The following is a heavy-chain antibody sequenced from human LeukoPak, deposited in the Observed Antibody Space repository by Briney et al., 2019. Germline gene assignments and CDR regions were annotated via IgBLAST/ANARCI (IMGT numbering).Heavy chain of an antibody. D-gene: IGHD3-10*01. CDR2: IYYSGST. V-gene: IGHV4-59*12. Sequence: SETLSLTCTVSGGSISSYYWSWIRQPPGKGLEWIGYIYYSGSTNYNPSLKSRVTISVDTSKNQFSLKLSSVTAADTAVYYCARGRITMVRGVIIRYYFDYWGQGTLVTVSS. J-gene: IGHJ4*02. CDR1: GGSISSYY. CDR3: ARGRITMVRGVIIRYYFDY.